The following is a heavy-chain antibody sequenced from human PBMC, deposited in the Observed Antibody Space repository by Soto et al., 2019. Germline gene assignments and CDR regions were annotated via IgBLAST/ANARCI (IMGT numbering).Heavy chain of an antibody. Sequence: GGSLKLSFAASGFTFSSYGMPWVRQAPGKGLEWVAVIWYDGSNKYYADSVKGRFTISRDNSKNTLYLQMNSLRAEDTAVYYCARPTNLGYCSSTSCYDAFDIWGQGTMVTVSS. CDR2: IWYDGSNK. CDR3: ARPTNLGYCSSTSCYDAFDI. D-gene: IGHD2-2*01. CDR1: GFTFSSYG. V-gene: IGHV3-33*01. J-gene: IGHJ3*02.